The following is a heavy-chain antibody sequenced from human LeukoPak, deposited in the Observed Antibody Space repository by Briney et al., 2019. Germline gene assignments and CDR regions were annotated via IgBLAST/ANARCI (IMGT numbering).Heavy chain of an antibody. CDR3: ARAGTTGKYAFDI. D-gene: IGHD1-1*01. CDR1: GGTFSSYT. CDR2: IIPILGIA. V-gene: IGHV1-69*02. J-gene: IGHJ3*02. Sequence: AASVKVSCKASGGTFSSYTISWVRQAPGQGLEWMGRIIPILGIANYAQKFQGRVTITADESTSTAYMELSGLRSEDTAVYYCARAGTTGKYAFDIWGQGTMVTVSS.